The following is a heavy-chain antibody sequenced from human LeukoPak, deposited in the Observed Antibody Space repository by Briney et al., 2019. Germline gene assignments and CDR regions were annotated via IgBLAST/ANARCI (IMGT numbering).Heavy chain of an antibody. D-gene: IGHD3-16*01. Sequence: SETLSLTCTVSGGSISSYYWSWIRQPAGKGLEWIGRIYTSGSTDYNPSLKSRVTMSVDTSKNQFSLKLSSVTAADTAVYYCARETSQKGAHYMDVWGKGTTVTISS. CDR2: IYTSGST. J-gene: IGHJ6*03. CDR1: GGSISSYY. V-gene: IGHV4-4*07. CDR3: ARETSQKGAHYMDV.